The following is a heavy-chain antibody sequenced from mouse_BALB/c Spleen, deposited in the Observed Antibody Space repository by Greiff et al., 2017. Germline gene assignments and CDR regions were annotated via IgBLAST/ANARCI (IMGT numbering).Heavy chain of an antibody. Sequence: VQLQQSGPELVKPGASVKISCKASGYSFTGYYMHWVKQSHVKSLEWIGRINPYNGATSYNQNFKDKASLTVDKSSSTAYMELHSLTSEDSAVYYCARSCGDDYGSCFDYWGQGTTLTVSS. CDR2: INPYNGAT. CDR1: GYSFTGYY. V-gene: IGHV1-26*01. CDR3: ARSCGDDYGSCFDY. J-gene: IGHJ2*01. D-gene: IGHD2-2*01.